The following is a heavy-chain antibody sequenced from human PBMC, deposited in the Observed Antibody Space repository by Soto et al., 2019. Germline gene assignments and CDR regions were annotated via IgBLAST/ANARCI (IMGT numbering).Heavy chain of an antibody. V-gene: IGHV1-2*02. CDR1: GYTFTGHY. Sequence: QVQLVQSGAEVKESGASVKVSCKTSGYTFTGHYIHWVRQAPGQSPEWVGEIGPKNGDTRYAQKFQGKVTMTKDTSITTVYMVLTNLSPDDTAVYYCGRGRSGEIVVFYWGQGTLVTVHS. J-gene: IGHJ4*02. CDR3: GRGRSGEIVVFY. CDR2: IGPKNGDT. D-gene: IGHD5-12*01.